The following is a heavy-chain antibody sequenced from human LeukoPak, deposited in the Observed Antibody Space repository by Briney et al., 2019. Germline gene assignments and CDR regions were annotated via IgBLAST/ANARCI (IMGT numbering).Heavy chain of an antibody. J-gene: IGHJ4*02. V-gene: IGHV3-53*05. CDR3: VTPGPTVTGGFEY. Sequence: GGSLRLSCTVSGFIVSGKYVGWVRQAPGKGLEWVSVIYSGGSTYYTDSVKGRFTISRDNSKNTLYLQMTSLTSEDTAVYYCVTPGPTVTGGFEYWGQGTLVTVSS. D-gene: IGHD4-17*01. CDR1: GFIVSGKY. CDR2: IYSGGST.